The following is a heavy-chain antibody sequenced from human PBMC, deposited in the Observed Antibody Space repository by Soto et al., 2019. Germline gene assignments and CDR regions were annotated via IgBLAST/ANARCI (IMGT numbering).Heavy chain of an antibody. CDR3: ATVLSAAFDI. V-gene: IGHV3-23*01. J-gene: IGHJ3*02. CDR2: ISGGTGTT. CDR1: GITFGDYS. Sequence: GGSLRLSCAVSGITFGDYSINWVRQAPGKGLEWVSGISGGTGTTYYADSVKGRFTISRDNSKNTVYLQMNSLRAEDTALYYCATVLSAAFDIWGQGTMVTVSS.